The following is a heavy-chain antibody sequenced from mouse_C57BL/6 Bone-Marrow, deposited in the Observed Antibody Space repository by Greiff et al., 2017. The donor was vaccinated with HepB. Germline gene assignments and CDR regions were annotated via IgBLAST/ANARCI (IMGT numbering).Heavy chain of an antibody. CDR3: ARPSYGSSYGYAMDY. CDR2: IDPEDGET. J-gene: IGHJ4*01. V-gene: IGHV14-2*01. Sequence: EVQGVESGAELVKPGASVKLSCTASGFNIKDYYMHWVKQRTEQGLEWIGRIDPEDGETKYAPKFQGKATITADTSSNTAYLQLSSLTSEDTAVYYCARPSYGSSYGYAMDYWGQGTSVTVSS. D-gene: IGHD1-1*01. CDR1: GFNIKDYY.